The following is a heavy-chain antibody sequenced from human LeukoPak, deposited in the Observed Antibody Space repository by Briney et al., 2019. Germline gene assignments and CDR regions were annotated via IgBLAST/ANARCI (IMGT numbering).Heavy chain of an antibody. V-gene: IGHV3-30*02. Sequence: PGGSLRLSCVGSGLTFENYDMHWVRQAPGMGLEWLTSMRNDVNSKFYAASVKGRFTISRDNSKNTPYLEMNSLRAEDTAVYYCANEETATLGTGAFDIRGQGTMVTVSS. D-gene: IGHD2-8*02. CDR2: MRNDVNSK. J-gene: IGHJ3*02. CDR1: GLTFENYD. CDR3: ANEETATLGTGAFDI.